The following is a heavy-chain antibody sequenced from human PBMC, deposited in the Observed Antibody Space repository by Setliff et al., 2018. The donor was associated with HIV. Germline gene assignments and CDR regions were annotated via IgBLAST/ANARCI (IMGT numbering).Heavy chain of an antibody. CDR3: TTESGAVYYYYMDV. J-gene: IGHJ6*03. CDR2: IKSKTDGGTT. D-gene: IGHD2-15*01. Sequence: PGGSLSLSCAASGFTFSNAWMSWVRQAPGKGLEWVGRIKSKTDGGTTDYAAPVKGRFTISRDDSKNTLYLQMNSLKTEDTAVYYCTTESGAVYYYYMDVWGKGTTVTVSS. V-gene: IGHV3-15*01. CDR1: GFTFSNAW.